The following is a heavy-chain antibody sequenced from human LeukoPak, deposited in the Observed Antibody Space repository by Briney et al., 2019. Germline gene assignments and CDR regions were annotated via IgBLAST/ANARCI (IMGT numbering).Heavy chain of an antibody. CDR1: GYTFTGSY. Sequence: ASVKVSCKASGYTFTGSYTHWVPQAPGQGLKWMGWINPNSGGTNYAQKFQGRVTMTRDTSISTAYMELSRLRSDDTAVYYCARSGFYGSGSYYNEPDFDYWGQGTLVTVSS. V-gene: IGHV1-2*02. CDR3: ARSGFYGSGSYYNEPDFDY. D-gene: IGHD3-10*01. CDR2: INPNSGGT. J-gene: IGHJ4*02.